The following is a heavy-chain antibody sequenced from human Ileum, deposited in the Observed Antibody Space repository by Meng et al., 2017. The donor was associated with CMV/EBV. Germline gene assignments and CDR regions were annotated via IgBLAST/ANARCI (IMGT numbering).Heavy chain of an antibody. CDR3: GRDQTRSGPTTVDY. Sequence: GGSLRLSCATSGFTFSRYWMHWVRQVPGKGLVWVSRISSDGTNVVCADSVRGRFAISRDDAKNTLYLQMNSLRVEDTAVYYCGRDQTRSGPTTVDYWGRGTLVTVSS. D-gene: IGHD1-1*01. V-gene: IGHV3-74*01. CDR2: ISSDGTNV. J-gene: IGHJ4*02. CDR1: GFTFSRYW.